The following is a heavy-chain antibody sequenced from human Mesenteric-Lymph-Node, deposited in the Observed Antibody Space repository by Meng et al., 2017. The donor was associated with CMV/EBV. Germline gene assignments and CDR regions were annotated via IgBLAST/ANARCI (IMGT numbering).Heavy chain of an antibody. CDR1: GYTFTSYD. CDR3: ARDPLLNSNFHPLEY. D-gene: IGHD4-11*01. V-gene: IGHV1-8*01. CDR2: MNPNSGNT. J-gene: IGHJ4*02. Sequence: ASVKVSCKASGYTFTSYDINWVRQATGQGLEWMGWMNPNSGNTGYAQKFQGRVTLTTDTSTNTAYMDLTNLRSDDTAVYFCARDPLLNSNFHPLEYWGQGTLVTAPQ.